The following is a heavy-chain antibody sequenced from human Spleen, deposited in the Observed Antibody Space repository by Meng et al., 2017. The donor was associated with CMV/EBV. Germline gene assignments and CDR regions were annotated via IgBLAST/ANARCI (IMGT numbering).Heavy chain of an antibody. CDR2: IYPGDSDT. CDR3: ATSRGGSSSDH. D-gene: IGHD6-6*01. CDR1: GYSFTSYW. V-gene: IGHV5-51*01. Sequence: KVSCKGSGYSFTSYWIGWVRQMPGKGLEWMGIIYPGDSDTRYSPSFQGQVSISADTSTTTAYLQWAALKASDSAIYYCATSRGGSSSDHWGQGTLVTVSS. J-gene: IGHJ4*02.